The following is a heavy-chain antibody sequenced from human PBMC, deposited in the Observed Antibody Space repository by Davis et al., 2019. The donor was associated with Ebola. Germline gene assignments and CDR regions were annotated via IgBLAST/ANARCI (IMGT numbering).Heavy chain of an antibody. J-gene: IGHJ6*02. CDR3: ARSPYYYDSSGFGGMDV. CDR1: GFTFSSYS. D-gene: IGHD3-22*01. V-gene: IGHV3-21*01. CDR2: ISSSSSYI. Sequence: PGGSLRLSCAASGFTFSSYSMNWVRQAPGKGLEWVSSISSSSSYIYYADSVKGRFTISRDNAKNSLYLQMNSLRAEDTAVYYCARSPYYYDSSGFGGMDVWGQGTTVTVSS.